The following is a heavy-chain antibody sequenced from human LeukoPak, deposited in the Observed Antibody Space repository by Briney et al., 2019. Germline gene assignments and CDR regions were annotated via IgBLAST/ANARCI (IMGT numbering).Heavy chain of an antibody. V-gene: IGHV4-39*01. Sequence: SETLSLTCTVSGGSISSSSYYWGWIRQPPGKGLEWIGSIYYSGSTYYNPSLKSRVTISVDTPKNQFSLKLSSVTAADTAMYYCASYCSGGSCYDLTFDYWGQGTLVTVSS. CDR2: IYYSGST. D-gene: IGHD2-15*01. J-gene: IGHJ4*02. CDR3: ASYCSGGSCYDLTFDY. CDR1: GGSISSSSYY.